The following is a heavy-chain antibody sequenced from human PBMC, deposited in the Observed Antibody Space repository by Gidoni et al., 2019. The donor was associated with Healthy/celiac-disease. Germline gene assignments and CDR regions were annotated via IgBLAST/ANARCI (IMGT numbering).Heavy chain of an antibody. J-gene: IGHJ4*02. Sequence: EVQLVESGGGLVKPGGSLRLSCAASGFTFSNAWMRWVRQAPGKGLEWVGRIKSKTDGGTTDYAAPVKGRFTISRDDSKNTLYLQMNSLKTEDTAVFYCTTLLHCSGGSCYSDWGQGTLVTVS. CDR3: TTLLHCSGGSCYSD. V-gene: IGHV3-15*01. CDR2: IKSKTDGGTT. D-gene: IGHD2-15*01. CDR1: GFTFSNAW.